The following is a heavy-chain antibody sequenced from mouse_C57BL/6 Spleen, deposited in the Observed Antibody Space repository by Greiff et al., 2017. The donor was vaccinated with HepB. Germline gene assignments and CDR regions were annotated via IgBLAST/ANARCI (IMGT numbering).Heavy chain of an antibody. Sequence: QVQLKQPGAELVMPGASVKLSCKASGYTFTSYWMHWVKQRPGQGLEWIGEIDPSDSYTNYNQKFKGKSTLTVDKSSSTAYMQLSSLTSEDSAVYYCAKTGTVVGAMDYWGQGTSVTVSS. J-gene: IGHJ4*01. D-gene: IGHD1-1*01. CDR2: IDPSDSYT. CDR3: AKTGTVVGAMDY. V-gene: IGHV1-69*01. CDR1: GYTFTSYW.